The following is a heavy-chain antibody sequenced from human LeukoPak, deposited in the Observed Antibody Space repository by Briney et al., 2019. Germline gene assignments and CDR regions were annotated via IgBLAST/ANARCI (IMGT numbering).Heavy chain of an antibody. Sequence: GGSLRLSCVGSGFTFSSYGMGWVRQAPGKGLEWVSGISGTGGFTYEADAVKGRFNISRDNSKNTLYLQMNSLRAEDTAVYYCARGGSYLSAFDIWGQGTMVTVSS. CDR3: ARGGSYLSAFDI. CDR2: ISGTGGFT. CDR1: GFTFSSYG. V-gene: IGHV3-23*01. D-gene: IGHD1-26*01. J-gene: IGHJ3*02.